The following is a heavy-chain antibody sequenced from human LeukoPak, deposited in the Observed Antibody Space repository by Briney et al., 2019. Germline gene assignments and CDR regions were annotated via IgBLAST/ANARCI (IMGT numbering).Heavy chain of an antibody. D-gene: IGHD1-1*01. Sequence: GGSLRLSCTASGFPFIEYSINWVRQAPGKGLEWISYIGIDSGNTKYADSVRGRFTISADKAKNSLYLQMNSLRVEDTAVYYCARDHNYAFDNWGQGTLVSVAS. CDR2: IGIDSGNT. V-gene: IGHV3-48*01. J-gene: IGHJ4*02. CDR3: ARDHNYAFDN. CDR1: GFPFIEYS.